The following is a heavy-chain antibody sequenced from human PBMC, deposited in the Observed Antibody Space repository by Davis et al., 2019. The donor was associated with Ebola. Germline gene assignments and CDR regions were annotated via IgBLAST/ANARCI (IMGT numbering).Heavy chain of an antibody. D-gene: IGHD3-3*01. CDR1: GFAFNSHW. J-gene: IGHJ5*02. V-gene: IGHV3-74*01. CDR3: AKAPGGITIFGVAKSWFDP. Sequence: GESLKISCAASGFAFNSHWMNWVRRAPGKGLVWVSRISTDGSVTRYADSVKGRFTISRDNAKNTVYMQMSSLRAEDTAVYYCAKAPGGITIFGVAKSWFDPWGQGTLVTVSS. CDR2: ISTDGSVT.